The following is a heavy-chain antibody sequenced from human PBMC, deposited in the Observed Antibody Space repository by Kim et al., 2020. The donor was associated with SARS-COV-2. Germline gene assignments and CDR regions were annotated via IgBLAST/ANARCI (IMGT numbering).Heavy chain of an antibody. CDR3: AKGNTDAFDI. CDR2: ISGSGGST. Sequence: GGSLRLSCAASGFTFSSYAMSWVRQAPGKGLEWVSAISGSGGSTYYADSVTGRFTISRDNSKHTLYLQMNSLGAEDTAVYYCAKGNTDAFDIWGQGTMVTVSS. CDR1: GFTFSSYA. V-gene: IGHV3-23*01. J-gene: IGHJ3*02.